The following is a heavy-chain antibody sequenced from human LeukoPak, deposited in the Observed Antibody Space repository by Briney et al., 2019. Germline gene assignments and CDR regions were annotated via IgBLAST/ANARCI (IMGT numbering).Heavy chain of an antibody. CDR1: GFSISSDDC. V-gene: IGHV4-38-2*01. CDR2: ISNRGSP. J-gene: IGHJ4*02. D-gene: IGHD2-2*01. Sequence: SETLSLTCLVSGFSISSDDCWGWIRQPPGKGLEWIGSISNRGSPYYDPSLKSRVTMSVDTPNNRSSLRLSSVTAADTAVYYCARQVRPGGVDYWGQGTLVTVSS. CDR3: ARQVRPGGVDY.